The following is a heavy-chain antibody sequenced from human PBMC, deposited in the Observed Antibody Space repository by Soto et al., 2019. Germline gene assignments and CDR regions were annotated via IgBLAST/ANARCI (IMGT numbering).Heavy chain of an antibody. CDR2: ITPTGVT. J-gene: IGHJ4*02. D-gene: IGHD6-19*01. Sequence: EMQLLESGGGLVQPGGSLRLFCAASGFTFSNYAMTWVRQAPGEGLEWVSTITPTGVTYYGDTVKGRFTISRDNSKSTLFLQMNSLRAEDTAIYHCARTDKFNSQSSGWANRFDCWGQGTLVTVSS. CDR1: GFTFSNYA. V-gene: IGHV3-23*01. CDR3: ARTDKFNSQSSGWANRFDC.